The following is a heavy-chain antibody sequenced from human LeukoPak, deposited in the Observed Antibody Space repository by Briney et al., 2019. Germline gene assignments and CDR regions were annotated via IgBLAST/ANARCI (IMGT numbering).Heavy chain of an antibody. CDR2: IYYSGST. Sequence: SETLSLTCTVSGGSISSYYWSWIRQPPGKGLEWIGYIYYSGSTNYNPSLKSRVTISVDTSKNQFSLKLSSATAADTAVYYCARDLPYCSGGSCSTWGQGTLVTVSP. J-gene: IGHJ5*02. D-gene: IGHD2-15*01. V-gene: IGHV4-59*01. CDR3: ARDLPYCSGGSCST. CDR1: GGSISSYY.